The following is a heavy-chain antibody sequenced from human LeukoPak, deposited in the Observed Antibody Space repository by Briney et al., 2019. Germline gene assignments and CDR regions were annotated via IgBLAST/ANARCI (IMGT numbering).Heavy chain of an antibody. D-gene: IGHD2-15*01. CDR2: MNPNSGNT. J-gene: IGHJ4*02. V-gene: IGHV1-8*01. CDR1: GYTFTSYD. Sequence: ASVKVSCKASGYTFTSYDINWVRQATGQGLEWMGWMNPNSGNTGYAQKFQGRVTMTRDTSISTAYMELSRLRSDDTAVYYCAREAEASCYDYWGQGTLVTVSS. CDR3: AREAEASCYDY.